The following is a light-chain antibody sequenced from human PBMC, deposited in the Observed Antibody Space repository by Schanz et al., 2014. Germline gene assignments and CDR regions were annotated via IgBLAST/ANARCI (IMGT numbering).Light chain of an antibody. CDR2: DAS. CDR1: QSVTSTY. Sequence: EIVLTQSPGILSLSPGDRATLSCRASQSVTSTYLAWYQQKPGQAPRLLIYDASNRATGIPARFSGSGSGTDFTLTISSLEPEDFAVYYCLHYGASPLATFGGGTKVAIK. J-gene: IGKJ4*01. V-gene: IGKV3-20*01. CDR3: LHYGASPLAT.